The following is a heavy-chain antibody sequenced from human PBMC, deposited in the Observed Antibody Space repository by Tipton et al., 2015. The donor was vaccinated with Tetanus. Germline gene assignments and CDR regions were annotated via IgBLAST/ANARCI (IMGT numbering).Heavy chain of an antibody. CDR2: IYSGGST. V-gene: IGHV3-53*01. J-gene: IGHJ4*02. CDR1: GFTVSSNY. CDR3: ATIPGGSGTNHFDY. D-gene: IGHD2-2*01. Sequence: SLRLSCAASGFTVSSNYMSWVRQAPGKGLEWVSVIYSGGSTYYADSVKGRFTISRDNSKNTLYLQMNSLRAEDTAVYYCATIPGGSGTNHFDYWGQGTLVTVSS.